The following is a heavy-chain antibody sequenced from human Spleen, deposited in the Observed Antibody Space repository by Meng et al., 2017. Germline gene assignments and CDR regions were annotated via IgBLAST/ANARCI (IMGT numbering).Heavy chain of an antibody. CDR3: ARGPTTMAHDFDY. D-gene: IGHD4-11*01. V-gene: IGHV4-34*01. J-gene: IGHJ4*02. CDR1: GGSFSDYY. CDR2: INHSGST. Sequence: QVQLQQWGAGLLKPSETLSLTCVVSGGSFSDYYWSWIRQPPGKGLEWIGEINHSGSTNYNPSLESRVTISVDTSKNQFSLKLSSVTAADTAVYYCARGPTTMAHDFDYWGQGTLVTVSS.